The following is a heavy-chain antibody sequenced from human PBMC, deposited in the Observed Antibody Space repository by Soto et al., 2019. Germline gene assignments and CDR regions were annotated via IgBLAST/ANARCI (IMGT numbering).Heavy chain of an antibody. Sequence: GGSLRLSCAASGFTFSFYDVNRVRQAPGKGLEWVSYISSGGGTVYYADSVKGRFTISRDNAKNSLYLQMNSLRAEDTAIYYCARKASDDLDYWGQGTLVTVS. CDR1: GFTFSFYD. J-gene: IGHJ4*02. CDR3: ARKASDDLDY. V-gene: IGHV3-48*03. CDR2: ISSGGGTV. D-gene: IGHD1-1*01.